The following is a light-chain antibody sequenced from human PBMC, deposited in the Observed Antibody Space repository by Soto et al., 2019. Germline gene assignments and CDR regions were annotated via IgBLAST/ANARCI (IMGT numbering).Light chain of an antibody. V-gene: IGLV2-11*01. CDR3: CSYSTGTTLYV. CDR1: SSDVGDYNL. CDR2: DVS. J-gene: IGLJ1*01. Sequence: QSALTQPRSVSGSPGQSVTVSCIGTSSDVGDYNLVSWYQQRPGKAPKLVIFDVSNRPSGVSDRFSGSKSGNTASLTISGLQAEDEGDYFCCSYSTGTTLYVFGSGTKVTVL.